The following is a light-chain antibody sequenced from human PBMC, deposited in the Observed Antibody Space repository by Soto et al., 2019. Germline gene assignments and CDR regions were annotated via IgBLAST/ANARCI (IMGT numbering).Light chain of an antibody. V-gene: IGKV3D-20*02. CDR3: QQRSNWPLT. CDR1: QSFSSSY. CDR2: GAS. Sequence: PGERATLSCRASQSFSSSYLAWYQQKPGQAPRLLIYGASSRATGIPARFSGSGSGTDFTLTISSLEPEDFAVYYCQQRSNWPLTFGGGTKVEIK. J-gene: IGKJ4*01.